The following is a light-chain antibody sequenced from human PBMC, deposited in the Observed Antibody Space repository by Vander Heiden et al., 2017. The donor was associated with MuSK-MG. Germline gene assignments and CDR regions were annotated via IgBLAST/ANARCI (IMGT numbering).Light chain of an antibody. CDR1: QSISSTY. Sequence: ETVLARSPGTLSLSPGEGATLSCRASQSISSTYLAWYQQRPGQAPRLLIYNASRRATGVPDRFSGSGSGTDFTLTISRLEPEDFAVYYCQQSGSSPVTFGGGTRVEIK. CDR3: QQSGSSPVT. CDR2: NAS. J-gene: IGKJ4*01. V-gene: IGKV3-20*01.